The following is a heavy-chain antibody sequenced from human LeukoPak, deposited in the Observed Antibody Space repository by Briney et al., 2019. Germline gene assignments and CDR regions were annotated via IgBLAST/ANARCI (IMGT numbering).Heavy chain of an antibody. D-gene: IGHD4-17*01. CDR2: IIPIFGTA. V-gene: IGHV1-69*01. J-gene: IGHJ4*02. CDR1: GYSFTSYW. Sequence: KISCKGSGYSFTSYWIGWVRQAPGQGLKWMGGIIPIFGTANYAQKFQGRVTITADESTSTAYMELSSLRSEDTAVYYCANTTTVTTRWWPFDYWGQGTLVTVSS. CDR3: ANTTTVTTRWWPFDY.